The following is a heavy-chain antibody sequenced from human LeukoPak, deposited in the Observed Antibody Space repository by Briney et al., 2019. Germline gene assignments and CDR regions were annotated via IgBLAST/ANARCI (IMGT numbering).Heavy chain of an antibody. D-gene: IGHD3-3*01. CDR1: GYDFYRYG. V-gene: IGHV1-18*01. CDR2: ITPNNGNT. Sequence: ASVKVSCKTSGYDFYRYGIIWVRQAPGQGLEWMGWITPNNGNTMYARKFQGRVTLTTDTPTTTVYMELRSLRSDDTAVYYCARWLLFTYFDPWGQGTLVTVSS. CDR3: ARWLLFTYFDP. J-gene: IGHJ5*02.